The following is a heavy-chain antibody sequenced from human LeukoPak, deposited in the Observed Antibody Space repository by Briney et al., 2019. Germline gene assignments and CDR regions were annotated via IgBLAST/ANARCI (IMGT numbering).Heavy chain of an antibody. D-gene: IGHD3/OR15-3a*01. Sequence: GGSLRLSCAASGFKFSDYQMSWIRQAPGRGLEWISYIGNGANSIYYADSVKGRFTVSRDNAKNSLYLQVNSLRAEDTAVYYCARVIGQWTDIFYYYMDVWGKGTSVTVSS. CDR2: IGNGANSI. V-gene: IGHV3-11*04. CDR1: GFKFSDYQ. CDR3: ARVIGQWTDIFYYYMDV. J-gene: IGHJ6*03.